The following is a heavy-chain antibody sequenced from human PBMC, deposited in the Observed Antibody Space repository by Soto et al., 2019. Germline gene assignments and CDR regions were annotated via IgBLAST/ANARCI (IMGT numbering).Heavy chain of an antibody. Sequence: EVQLLESGGGLVQPGGCLRLSCAASGFTFSSYAMSWVRQAPGKGLEWVSAISGSGGSPYYADSVKGGFTISRDNSKNTLYLQMNSLRAEDTAVYYCAKGRGDYGGGFDYWGQGTLVTVSS. J-gene: IGHJ4*02. CDR3: AKGRGDYGGGFDY. V-gene: IGHV3-23*01. CDR2: ISGSGGSP. CDR1: GFTFSSYA. D-gene: IGHD4-17*01.